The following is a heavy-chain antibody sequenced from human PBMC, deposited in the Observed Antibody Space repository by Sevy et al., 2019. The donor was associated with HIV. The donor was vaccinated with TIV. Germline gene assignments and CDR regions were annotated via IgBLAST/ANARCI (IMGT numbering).Heavy chain of an antibody. CDR3: FMRAHTDSSGYYYRYGMDF. V-gene: IGHV5-51*01. D-gene: IGHD3-10*01. J-gene: IGHJ6*02. CDR1: GFSFSSYW. CDR2: IHPGNSET. Sequence: GESLKISCEGSGFSFSSYWIHWVRQMPGKGLEWMATIHPGNSETRYRSSFQGQVTISADKSINPACLQWSRLSASDTAIYYCFMRAHTDSSGYYYRYGMDFWGQGTTVTVSS.